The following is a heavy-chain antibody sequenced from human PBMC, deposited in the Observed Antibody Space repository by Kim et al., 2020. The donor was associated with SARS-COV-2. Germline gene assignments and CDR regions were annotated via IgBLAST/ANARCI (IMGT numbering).Heavy chain of an antibody. CDR2: IKGDGTEK. CDR3: GISGI. CDR1: GVTFSNYW. Sequence: GGSLRLSCADSGVTFSNYWMSWVRQAPGKGLEWVAHIKGDGTEKYYGDSVKGRFTISRDNAKSSLYLQMNSLRSEDTAVYYCGISGIWGQGTLVTCPS. J-gene: IGHJ4*02. V-gene: IGHV3-7*01.